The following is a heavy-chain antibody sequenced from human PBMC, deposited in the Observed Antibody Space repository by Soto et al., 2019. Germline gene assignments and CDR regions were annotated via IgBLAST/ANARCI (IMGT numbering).Heavy chain of an antibody. CDR1: GFSLTTSGVG. Sequence: SGPPLVNPTQTLTLTCTFSGFSLTTSGVGVGWIHQPPGKALEWLALIYGDDAKRYSPSLKSRLTITKDTTKNLVVLTMTDMDPVDTATYYCAHSSWFDPWGQGTLVTVSS. CDR3: AHSSWFDP. CDR2: IYGDDAK. V-gene: IGHV2-5*02. J-gene: IGHJ5*02.